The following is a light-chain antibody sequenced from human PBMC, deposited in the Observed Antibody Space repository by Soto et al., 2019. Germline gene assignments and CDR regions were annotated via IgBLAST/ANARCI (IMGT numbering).Light chain of an antibody. Sequence: QSVLTQPPSASGSLGQSVTISCTGTSSDVGGYNYVSWHQQHPGKAPKVMIYEVTKRPPGVPDRFSGSKSGNTASLTVSGLQAEYEADYYCNSFAGGGNPVLLGGGTKVTVL. CDR3: NSFAGGGNPVL. CDR1: SSDVGGYNY. V-gene: IGLV2-8*01. J-gene: IGLJ2*01. CDR2: EVT.